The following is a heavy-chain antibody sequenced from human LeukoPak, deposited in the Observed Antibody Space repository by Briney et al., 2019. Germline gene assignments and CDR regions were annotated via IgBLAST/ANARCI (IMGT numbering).Heavy chain of an antibody. V-gene: IGHV3-9*01. J-gene: IGHJ4*02. D-gene: IGHD5-18*01. CDR1: GFTFDDYA. Sequence: PGGSLRLSCAASGFTFDDYAMHWVRQAPGKGLEWVSGISWNSGSIGYADSVKGRFTISRDNAKNSLYLQMNSLRAEDTAVYYCAKAQQLWYHFDYWGQGTLVTVSS. CDR2: ISWNSGSI. CDR3: AKAQQLWYHFDY.